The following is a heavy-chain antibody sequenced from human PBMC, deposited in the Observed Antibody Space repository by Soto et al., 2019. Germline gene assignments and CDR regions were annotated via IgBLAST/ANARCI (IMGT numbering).Heavy chain of an antibody. CDR1: GFTFSDYY. J-gene: IGHJ4*02. Sequence: GGSLRLSCAASGFTFSDYYMSWIRQAPGEGLEWVSYISSSGSDTIHYADSVRGRFTVSRDNAKNSLYLQMNSLRVEDTALYYCARDRAAGGYWGQGTLVTVSS. V-gene: IGHV3-11*04. CDR3: ARDRAAGGY. CDR2: ISSSGSDTI. D-gene: IGHD6-13*01.